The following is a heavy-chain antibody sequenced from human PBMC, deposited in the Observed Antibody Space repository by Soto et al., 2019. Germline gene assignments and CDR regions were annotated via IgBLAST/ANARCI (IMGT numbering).Heavy chain of an antibody. D-gene: IGHD3-22*01. V-gene: IGHV4-59*01. CDR1: AGSISSYY. CDR3: AREDYYDSSGYLNDAFDI. CDR2: IYYSGST. Sequence: PSETLSLTCTVSAGSISSYYWSWIRQPPGKGLEWIGYIYYSGSTNYNPSLKSRVTISVDTSKNQFSLKLSSVTAADTAVYYCAREDYYDSSGYLNDAFDIWGQGTMVTVSS. J-gene: IGHJ3*02.